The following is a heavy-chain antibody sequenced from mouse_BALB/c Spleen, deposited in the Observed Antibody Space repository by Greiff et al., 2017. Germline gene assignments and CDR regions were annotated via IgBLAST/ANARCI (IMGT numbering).Heavy chain of an antibody. V-gene: IGHV1-4*01. CDR3: ARATTATPGFAY. J-gene: IGHJ3*01. CDR1: GYTFTSYT. D-gene: IGHD1-2*01. Sequence: VQLQQSGAELARPGASVKMSCKASGYTFTSYTMHWVKQRPGQGLEWIGYINPSSGYTNYNQKFKDKATLTADKSSSTAYMQLSSLTSEDSAVYYCARATTATPGFAYWGQGTLVTVSA. CDR2: INPSSGYT.